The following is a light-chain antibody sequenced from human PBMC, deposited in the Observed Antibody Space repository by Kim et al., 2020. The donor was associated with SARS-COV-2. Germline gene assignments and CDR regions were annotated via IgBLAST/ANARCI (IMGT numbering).Light chain of an antibody. Sequence: EIVLTQSPGTLSLSPGERATLSCRASQSVSSSYLAWYQQKPGQAPRLLIYGASSRATGIPDRFSGSGSGTDFTLTISRLEPEDFAVYYCQQYCSSFTFGPGTKVDIK. CDR2: GAS. V-gene: IGKV3-20*01. CDR3: QQYCSSFT. J-gene: IGKJ3*01. CDR1: QSVSSSY.